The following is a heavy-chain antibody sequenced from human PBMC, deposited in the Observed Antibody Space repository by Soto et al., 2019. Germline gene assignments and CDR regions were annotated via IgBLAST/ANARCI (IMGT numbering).Heavy chain of an antibody. J-gene: IGHJ4*02. CDR2: TSGYNGNT. V-gene: IGHV1-18*04. CDR3: ARDEGIRGLEF. D-gene: IGHD3-10*01. Sequence: QVQLVQSGPEVKKPGASVKVSCKASGYTFSNYGISWVRQAPGQGLEWMGWTSGYNGNTAYARNLQDRVTMTIDAPTTTAYMELRSLRSDDTAVYYCARDEGIRGLEFRGLGTLVTVSS. CDR1: GYTFSNYG.